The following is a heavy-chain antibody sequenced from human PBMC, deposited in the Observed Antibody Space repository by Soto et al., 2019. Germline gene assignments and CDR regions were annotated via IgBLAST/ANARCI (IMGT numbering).Heavy chain of an antibody. J-gene: IGHJ6*02. CDR1: GFTFSSYS. Sequence: TGGSLRFSCAASGFTFSSYSMNWVRQAPGKGLEWVSSISSSSSYIYYADSVKGRFTISRDNAKNSLYLQMNSLRAEDTAVYYCARDTGFGEIYYYYGMDVWGQGTTVTVSS. V-gene: IGHV3-21*01. D-gene: IGHD3-10*01. CDR3: ARDTGFGEIYYYYGMDV. CDR2: ISSSSSYI.